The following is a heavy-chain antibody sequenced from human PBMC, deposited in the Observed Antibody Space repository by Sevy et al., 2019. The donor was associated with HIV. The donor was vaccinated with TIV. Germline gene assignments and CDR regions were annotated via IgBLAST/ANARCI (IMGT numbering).Heavy chain of an antibody. V-gene: IGHV5-51*01. CDR2: IYPGDSVT. CDR3: ARYPIVVVPAAEYYFDY. D-gene: IGHD2-2*01. Sequence: GESLKISCKGSGYTFSNYWIGWVRQMPGKGLEWMGVIYPGDSVTRYSPSFQGQVTMSADKSTSTDYLQWSSLNTSDTAIYYCARYPIVVVPAAEYYFDYWGQGTLVTVSS. CDR1: GYTFSNYW. J-gene: IGHJ4*02.